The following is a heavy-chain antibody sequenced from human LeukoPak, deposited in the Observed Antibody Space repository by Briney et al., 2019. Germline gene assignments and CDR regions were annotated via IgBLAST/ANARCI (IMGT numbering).Heavy chain of an antibody. V-gene: IGHV3-48*03. CDR1: GFTFSSYE. Sequence: GGSLRLSCAASGFTFSSYEMNWVRQAPGKGLEWVSHISSSGSTIYYTDSVKGRFTISRDNSKNLLYLQMNSLRAEDTAIYYCARTVARIGYWCQGTLVTVSS. CDR3: ARTVARIGY. J-gene: IGHJ4*02. CDR2: ISSSGSTI. D-gene: IGHD4-23*01.